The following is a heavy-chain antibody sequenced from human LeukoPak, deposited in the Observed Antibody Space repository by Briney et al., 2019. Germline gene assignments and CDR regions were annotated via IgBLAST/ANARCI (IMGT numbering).Heavy chain of an antibody. V-gene: IGHV3-23*01. D-gene: IGHD6-19*01. Sequence: GGSLRLSCAASGFTFSSYATGWVRQAPGEGLEWVSAISGSGGSTYYADSVKGRFTISRGNSKNTLYLQMNSLRAEDTAVYYCAKYGSSGWSYWFDPWGQGTLVTVSS. J-gene: IGHJ5*02. CDR2: ISGSGGST. CDR3: AKYGSSGWSYWFDP. CDR1: GFTFSSYA.